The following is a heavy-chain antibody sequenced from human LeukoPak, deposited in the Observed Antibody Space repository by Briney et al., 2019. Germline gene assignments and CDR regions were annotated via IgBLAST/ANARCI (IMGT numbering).Heavy chain of an antibody. CDR1: GGTFSSYA. J-gene: IGHJ4*02. CDR3: ARGTIGYSYGSPSDFDY. D-gene: IGHD5-18*01. Sequence: ASVKVSCKASGGTFSSYAISWVRQAPGQGLEWMGGIIPIFGTANYAQKFQGRVTITADKSTSTAYMELSSLRSEDTAVYYCARGTIGYSYGSPSDFDYWGQGTLVTVSS. CDR2: IIPIFGTA. V-gene: IGHV1-69*06.